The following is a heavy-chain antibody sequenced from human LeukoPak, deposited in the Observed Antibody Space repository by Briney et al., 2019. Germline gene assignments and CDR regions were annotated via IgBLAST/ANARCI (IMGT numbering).Heavy chain of an antibody. D-gene: IGHD4-17*01. CDR2: ISYDGSNK. CDR1: GFTFSSYG. CDR3: AKLSTVTTYSSDY. Sequence: GGSLRLSCAASGFTFSSYGMHWVRQAPGKGLEWVAVISYDGSNKYYADSAKGRFTISRDNSKNTLYLQMNSLRAEDTAVYYCAKLSTVTTYSSDYWGQGTLVTVSS. J-gene: IGHJ4*02. V-gene: IGHV3-30*18.